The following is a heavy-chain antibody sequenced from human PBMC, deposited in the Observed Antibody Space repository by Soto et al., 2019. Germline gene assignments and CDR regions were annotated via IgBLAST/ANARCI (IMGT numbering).Heavy chain of an antibody. CDR1: GYSITSDFY. V-gene: IGHV4-38-2*01. D-gene: IGHD3-22*01. J-gene: IGHJ4*02. Sequence: PSETLSLTCGVSGYSITSDFYWGCVRQSPGKGLEWIGSISYSAKTFYNPSLASRLSIAVDTSMNQFSLRLTSVTAADTALYYCTRGAGAPWVRFDSWGQGTLVTVSS. CDR3: TRGAGAPWVRFDS. CDR2: ISYSAKT.